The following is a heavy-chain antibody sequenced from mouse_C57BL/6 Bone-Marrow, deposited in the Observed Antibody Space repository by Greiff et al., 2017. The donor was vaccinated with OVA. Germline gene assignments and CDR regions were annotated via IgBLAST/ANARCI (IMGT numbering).Heavy chain of an antibody. CDR1: GYTFTDYY. CDR2: IFPGSGST. CDR3: ARRGGTTVVANAMDY. Sequence: QVTLKVSGPELVKPGASVKISCKASGYTFTDYYINWVKQRPGQGLEWIGWIFPGSGSTYYNEKFKGKATLTVDKSSSTAYMLLSSLTSEDSAVYFCARRGGTTVVANAMDYWGQGTSVTVSS. V-gene: IGHV1-75*01. J-gene: IGHJ4*01. D-gene: IGHD1-1*01.